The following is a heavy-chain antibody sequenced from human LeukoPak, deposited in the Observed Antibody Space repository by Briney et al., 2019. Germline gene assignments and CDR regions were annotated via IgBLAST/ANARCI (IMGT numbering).Heavy chain of an antibody. Sequence: GGSLRLSCAASGFTFHDYAMHWVRQAPGKGLEWVSGLSWNGGNIGYAESVRGRFIISRDNAGNSLYLQMNSLRPEDTALYYCAKALGSTVTTRTYFDYWGQGTLVTVSS. J-gene: IGHJ4*02. CDR1: GFTFHDYA. D-gene: IGHD4-17*01. CDR3: AKALGSTVTTRTYFDY. V-gene: IGHV3-9*01. CDR2: LSWNGGNI.